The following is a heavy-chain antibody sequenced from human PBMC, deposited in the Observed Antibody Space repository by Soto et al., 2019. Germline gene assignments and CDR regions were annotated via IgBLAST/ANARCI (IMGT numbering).Heavy chain of an antibody. CDR3: AAERSDIVVVPAAPTGSFDY. CDR2: IYYSGST. J-gene: IGHJ4*02. D-gene: IGHD2-2*01. Sequence: SETLSLTCTVSGGSISSGDYYWSWIRQPPGKGLEWIGYIYYSGSTYYNPSLKSRVTISVDTSKNQFSLKLSSVTAADTAVYYCAAERSDIVVVPAAPTGSFDYWGQGTLVTVSS. V-gene: IGHV4-30-4*01. CDR1: GGSISSGDYY.